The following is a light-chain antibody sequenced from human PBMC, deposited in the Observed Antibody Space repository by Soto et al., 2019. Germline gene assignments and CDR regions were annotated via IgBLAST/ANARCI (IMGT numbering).Light chain of an antibody. CDR2: ATS. J-gene: IGKJ3*01. CDR3: QQYGSFT. CDR1: QSISSTY. V-gene: IGKV3-20*01. Sequence: VMTQSPGTLSLSPGEGATLSCRASQSISSTYLAWYQQKPGQAPRLLIYATSTRATGIPDRFSGSGSRTDFTLTISRLEPEDFAVYYCQQYGSFTFGPGTKVYFK.